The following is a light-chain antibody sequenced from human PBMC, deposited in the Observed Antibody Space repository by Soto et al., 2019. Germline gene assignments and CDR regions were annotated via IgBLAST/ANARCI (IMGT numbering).Light chain of an antibody. V-gene: IGLV2-14*01. Sequence: QSVLTQPASVSGSPGQSITISCTGTSSDVGGYNYVSWYQQHPGKAPKLMIYDVSNRPSGVSIRFSGSKSGDTASLSISGGQAEDDDGYYCSSYTGSRTPFVFGTGTKLTVL. CDR3: SSYTGSRTPFV. CDR2: DVS. J-gene: IGLJ1*01. CDR1: SSDVGGYNY.